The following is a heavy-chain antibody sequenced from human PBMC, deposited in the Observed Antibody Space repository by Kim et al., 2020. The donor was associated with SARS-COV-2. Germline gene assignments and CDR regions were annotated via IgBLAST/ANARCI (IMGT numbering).Heavy chain of an antibody. Sequence: GGSLRLSCAASGFTFDDYAMHWVRQAPGKGLEWVSGISWNSGSIGYADSVKGRFTISRDNAKNSLYLQMNSLRAEDTALYYCATDTENYDILTGIFDYWGQVTLVTVSS. CDR3: ATDTENYDILTGIFDY. CDR2: ISWNSGSI. CDR1: GFTFDDYA. V-gene: IGHV3-9*01. D-gene: IGHD3-9*01. J-gene: IGHJ4*02.